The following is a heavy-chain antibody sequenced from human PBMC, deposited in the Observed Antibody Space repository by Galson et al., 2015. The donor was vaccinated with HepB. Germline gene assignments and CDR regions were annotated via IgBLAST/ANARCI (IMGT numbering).Heavy chain of an antibody. Sequence: SLRLSCAASGFTFSSYAMGWVRQAPGKGLEWVSGISGSGDYTTFADSVKGRDTISRDNSKNTLYLQLNSLRAEDTAVYYCVKDGPAAVDLDYWGQGTLVTVSS. V-gene: IGHV3-23*01. CDR1: GFTFSSYA. CDR3: VKDGPAAVDLDY. J-gene: IGHJ4*02. D-gene: IGHD6-13*01. CDR2: ISGSGDYT.